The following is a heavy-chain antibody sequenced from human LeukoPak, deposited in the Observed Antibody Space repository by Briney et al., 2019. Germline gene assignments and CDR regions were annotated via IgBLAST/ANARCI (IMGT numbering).Heavy chain of an antibody. J-gene: IGHJ4*02. CDR3: ARAVIAAAVPFDY. V-gene: IGHV3-21*01. Sequence: RGSLRLSCAASGFTFSSYSMNWVRQAPGKGLEWVSSISSSSSYIYYADSVKGRFTISRDNAKNSLYLQMNSLRAEDTAVYYCARAVIAAAVPFDYWGQGTLVTVSS. CDR2: ISSSSSYI. D-gene: IGHD6-13*01. CDR1: GFTFSSYS.